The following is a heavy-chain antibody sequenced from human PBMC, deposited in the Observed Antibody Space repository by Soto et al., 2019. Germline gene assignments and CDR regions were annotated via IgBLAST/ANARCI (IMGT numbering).Heavy chain of an antibody. Sequence: QVYLVQSGAEVKKPGSSVKVSCKALRGTFTNYAFSWVRQAPGQGLEWMGGIMPFFGSGNYAQKFQVRINITADESTRSVYLELTSLRSEDTAVYYCARDRAGYYSHFVYWGQGTLVTVSS. V-gene: IGHV1-69*01. J-gene: IGHJ4*02. D-gene: IGHD3-22*01. CDR1: RGTFTNYA. CDR3: ARDRAGYYSHFVY. CDR2: IMPFFGSG.